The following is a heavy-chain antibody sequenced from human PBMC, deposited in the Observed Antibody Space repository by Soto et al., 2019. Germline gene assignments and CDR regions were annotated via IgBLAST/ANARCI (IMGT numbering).Heavy chain of an antibody. V-gene: IGHV1-69*01. D-gene: IGHD3-3*01. CDR1: GGTFSSYA. CDR3: ARVVVVTIFGVGTGGWFDP. Sequence: QVQLVQSGAEVKKPGSSVKVSCKASGGTFSSYAISWVRQAPGQGLEWMGGIIPIFGTANYAQKFQGRVTIPEGESTGTAYMELSSLRSEDTAVYYCARVVVVTIFGVGTGGWFDPWGQGALVTVSS. CDR2: IIPIFGTA. J-gene: IGHJ5*02.